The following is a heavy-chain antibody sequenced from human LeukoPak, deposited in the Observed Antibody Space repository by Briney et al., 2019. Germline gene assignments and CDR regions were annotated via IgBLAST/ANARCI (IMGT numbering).Heavy chain of an antibody. CDR3: AKDREGVILFDY. D-gene: IGHD3-10*01. Sequence: PGTSLRLSCAASGFTFDDYAMHWVRQAPGKGLEWVSGISWNSGSIGYADSVKGRFTISRDNAKNSLYLQMNSLRAEDTALYYCAKDREGVILFDYWGQGTLVTVSS. V-gene: IGHV3-9*01. J-gene: IGHJ4*02. CDR1: GFTFDDYA. CDR2: ISWNSGSI.